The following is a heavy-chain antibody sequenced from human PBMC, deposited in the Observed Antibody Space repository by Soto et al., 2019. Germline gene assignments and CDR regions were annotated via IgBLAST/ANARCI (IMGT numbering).Heavy chain of an antibody. CDR1: GGTFSSYA. V-gene: IGHV1-69*13. Sequence: SVKVSCKASGGTFSSYAISWVRQAPGQGLEWMGGIIPIFGTANYAQKFQGRVTITADESTSTAYMELSSLRSEDTAVYYCARVTGSTRYSSGCGAFDSWGQGTMVTVSS. D-gene: IGHD6-19*01. CDR2: IIPIFGTA. CDR3: ARVTGSTRYSSGCGAFDS. J-gene: IGHJ3*02.